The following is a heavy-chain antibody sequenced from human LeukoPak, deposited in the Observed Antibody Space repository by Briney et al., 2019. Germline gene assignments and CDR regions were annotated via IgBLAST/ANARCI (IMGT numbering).Heavy chain of an antibody. Sequence: QTLSLTCAISGDSVSSNSAAWNWIRQSPSRGLEWLGRTYYRSKWYNDYTVSVKSRITINPDTSKNQFSLQQNSVTPEDTAVYYCARDLETCSSTSCYDDAFDIWGQGTMVTVSS. CDR2: TYYRSKWYN. CDR3: ARDLETCSSTSCYDDAFDI. CDR1: GDSVSSNSAA. D-gene: IGHD2-2*01. J-gene: IGHJ3*02. V-gene: IGHV6-1*01.